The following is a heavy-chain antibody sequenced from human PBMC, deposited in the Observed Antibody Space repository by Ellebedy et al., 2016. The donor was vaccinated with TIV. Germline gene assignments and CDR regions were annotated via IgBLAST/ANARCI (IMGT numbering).Heavy chain of an antibody. CDR2: IYYSGST. J-gene: IGHJ2*01. Sequence: MPSETLSLTCTVSGGSISSYYWSWIRQPPGKGLEWIGYIYYSGSTNYNPSLKSRVTISVDTSKNQFSLKLSSVTAADTAVYYCARGDTANEDWYFDLWGRGTLVTVSS. CDR3: ARGDTANEDWYFDL. CDR1: GGSISSYY. D-gene: IGHD5-18*01. V-gene: IGHV4-59*01.